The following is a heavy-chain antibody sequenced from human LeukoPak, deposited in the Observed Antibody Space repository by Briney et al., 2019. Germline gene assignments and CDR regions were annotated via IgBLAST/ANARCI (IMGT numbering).Heavy chain of an antibody. CDR3: ARTRRPYYYDTSRDAFDI. V-gene: IGHV4-31*03. Sequence: SQTLSLTCTVSGGSISSGGYYWSWIRQHPGKGLEWIGYIYYSGSTYYNPSLKSRVTISVDTSKNQFSLKLSSVTAADTAVYYCARTRRPYYYDTSRDAFDIWGQGTMVTVSS. CDR2: IYYSGST. CDR1: GGSISSGGYY. D-gene: IGHD3-22*01. J-gene: IGHJ3*02.